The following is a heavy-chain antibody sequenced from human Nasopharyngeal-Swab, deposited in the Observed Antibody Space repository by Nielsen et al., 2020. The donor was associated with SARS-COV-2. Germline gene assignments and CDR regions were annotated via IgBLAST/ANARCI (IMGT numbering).Heavy chain of an antibody. J-gene: IGHJ4*02. D-gene: IGHD1-20*01. V-gene: IGHV3-21*01. CDR1: EFTFSSYS. Sequence: GESLKISCAASEFTFSSYSMNWVRQAPGKGLEWVSSISSSSSYIYYADSVKGRFTISRDNAKNSLYLQMNSLRAEDTAVYYCARYNWNDVFSYWGQGTLVTVSS. CDR2: ISSSSSYI. CDR3: ARYNWNDVFSY.